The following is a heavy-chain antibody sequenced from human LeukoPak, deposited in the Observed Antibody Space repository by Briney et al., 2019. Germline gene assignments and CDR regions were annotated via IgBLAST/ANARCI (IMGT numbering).Heavy chain of an antibody. Sequence: GGSLRPSCAASGFTFSSYAMHWVRQAPGKGLEWVAVISYDGSNKYYADSVKGRFTISRDNSKNTLYLQMNSLRAEDTAVYYCARVPGYCSGGSCYLNYGMDVWGQGTTVTVS. CDR3: ARVPGYCSGGSCYLNYGMDV. J-gene: IGHJ6*02. V-gene: IGHV3-30*04. CDR1: GFTFSSYA. CDR2: ISYDGSNK. D-gene: IGHD2-15*01.